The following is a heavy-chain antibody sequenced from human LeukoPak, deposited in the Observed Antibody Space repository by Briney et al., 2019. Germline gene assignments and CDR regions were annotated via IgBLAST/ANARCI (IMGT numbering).Heavy chain of an antibody. CDR2: IYYSGST. V-gene: IGHV4-39*01. CDR3: ARLTICTSCYQYYFDY. Sequence: SETLSLTCTVSGGSISSSSYSWGWIRQPPGKGLEWIGSIYYSGSTYYNPSLKSRVTISVDTSKNQFSLKLSSVTAADTAVYYCARLTICTSCYQYYFDYWGQGTLVTVSS. J-gene: IGHJ4*02. D-gene: IGHD2-2*01. CDR1: GGSISSSSYS.